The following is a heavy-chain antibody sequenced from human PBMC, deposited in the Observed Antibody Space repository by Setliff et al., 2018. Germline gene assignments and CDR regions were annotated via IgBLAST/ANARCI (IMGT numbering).Heavy chain of an antibody. CDR1: GGSLSNSNYY. J-gene: IGHJ4*02. CDR2: IYYSGST. D-gene: IGHD2-8*02. CDR3: TVYNTGSSKDHY. V-gene: IGHV4-39*07. Sequence: SETLSLTCSVSGGSLSNSNYYWGWIRQPPGKGLEWIGSIYYSGSTNYNPSLKSRVTISVDTSKNQFSLKLSSVTAADTALYYCTVYNTGSSKDHYWGQGTPVTVSS.